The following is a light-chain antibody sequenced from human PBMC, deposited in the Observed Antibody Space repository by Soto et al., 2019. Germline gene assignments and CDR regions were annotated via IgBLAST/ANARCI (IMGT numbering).Light chain of an antibody. J-gene: IGKJ1*01. CDR3: QQYNNWPQT. V-gene: IGKV3-15*01. CDR2: GAS. Sequence: EIVMTQSPATLSVSPGERATLSCRAGQSVSSNLAWYQQKPGQAPRLLIYGASTRATGIPARFSGSGSGTEFTLTISSLQSEDFAVYNCQQYNNWPQTFGQGTKVDIK. CDR1: QSVSSN.